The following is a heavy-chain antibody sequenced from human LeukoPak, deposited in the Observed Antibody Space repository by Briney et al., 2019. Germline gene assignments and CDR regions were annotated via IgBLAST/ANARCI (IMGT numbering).Heavy chain of an antibody. CDR3: ARDPDDSSGYYYY. Sequence: GGSLRLSCAASGFTFSSYAMHWVRQAPGKGLEYVSAISSNGGSTYYANSVKGRFTISRDNSKNTLYLQMGSLRAEDMAVYYCARDPDDSSGYYYYWGQGTLVTVSS. CDR2: ISSNGGST. CDR1: GFTFSSYA. J-gene: IGHJ4*02. D-gene: IGHD3-22*01. V-gene: IGHV3-64*01.